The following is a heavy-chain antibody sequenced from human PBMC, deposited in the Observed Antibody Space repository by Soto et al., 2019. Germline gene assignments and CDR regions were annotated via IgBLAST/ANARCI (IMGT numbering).Heavy chain of an antibody. J-gene: IGHJ4*02. CDR3: ARRYGSSFDD. D-gene: IGHD4-17*01. CDR2: IYYSGST. Sequence: SETLSLTCTVSGGSISSYYWSWIRQSPGKGLEWIGYIYYSGSTNYSPSLKSRVTISVDTSKNQFSLKLSSVTAADTAVYYCARRYGSSFDDWGQGTLVTVSS. V-gene: IGHV4-59*08. CDR1: GGSISSYY.